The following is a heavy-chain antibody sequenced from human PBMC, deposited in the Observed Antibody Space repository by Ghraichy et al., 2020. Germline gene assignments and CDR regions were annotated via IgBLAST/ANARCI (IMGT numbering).Heavy chain of an antibody. CDR1: EFAFSSYS. D-gene: IGHD2-2*01. CDR2: ISASGGST. CDR3: ARQRGSSTSCIDY. V-gene: IGHV3-23*01. J-gene: IGHJ4*02. Sequence: GESLNISCVASEFAFSSYSMSWVRQAPGKGLEWVSGISASGGSTYDADSVKGRFTISRDNSENTLYLEMNSLRADDTAVYYCARQRGSSTSCIDYWGQGTLVTVSA.